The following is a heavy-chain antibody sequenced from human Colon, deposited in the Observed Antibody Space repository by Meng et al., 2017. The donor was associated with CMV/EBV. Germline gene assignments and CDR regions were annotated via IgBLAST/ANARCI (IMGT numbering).Heavy chain of an antibody. Sequence: GESLKISCVASGFTFRNFWMNWVRQAPGTGLEWVANIKDDGSAAYYANSVKGRFTISRDNSKNTLDLQMNSLRDDDTAVYYCARDDVQWGLEVAGSLPPPAMDVWGQGTTVTVSS. V-gene: IGHV3-7*01. CDR2: IKDDGSAA. CDR1: GFTFRNFW. CDR3: ARDDVQWGLEVAGSLPPPAMDV. D-gene: IGHD6-19*01. J-gene: IGHJ6*02.